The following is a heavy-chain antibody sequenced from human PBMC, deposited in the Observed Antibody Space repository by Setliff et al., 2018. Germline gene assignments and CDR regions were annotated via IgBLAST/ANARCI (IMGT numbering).Heavy chain of an antibody. D-gene: IGHD3-22*01. CDR2: ISASNGNT. CDR3: ARGIYYFDIMGDP. J-gene: IGHJ5*02. CDR1: GYTFTNYG. Sequence: ASVKVSCKASGYTFTNYGISWVRQAPGQGLEWMGWISASNGNTAYAQKFQDRVILTTDTSTTTVYMELRSLRSDDTAVYYCARGIYYFDIMGDPWGQGTLVTVSS. V-gene: IGHV1-18*01.